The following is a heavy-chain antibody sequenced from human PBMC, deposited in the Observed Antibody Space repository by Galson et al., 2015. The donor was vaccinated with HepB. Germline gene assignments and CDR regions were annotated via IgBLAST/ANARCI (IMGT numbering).Heavy chain of an antibody. CDR3: TTEGDYYDSSGQFDY. J-gene: IGHJ4*02. V-gene: IGHV3-15*01. CDR1: GFTFSNAW. D-gene: IGHD3-22*01. CDR2: IKSNTDGGTT. Sequence: SLRLSCAASGFTFSNAWMSWVRQAPGKGLEWVGRIKSNTDGGTTDYAAPVKGRFTISRDDSKNTLYLQMNSLKTEDTAVYYCTTEGDYYDSSGQFDYWGQGTLVTVSS.